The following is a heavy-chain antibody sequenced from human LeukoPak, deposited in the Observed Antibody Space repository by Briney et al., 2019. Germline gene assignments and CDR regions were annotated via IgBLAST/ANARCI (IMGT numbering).Heavy chain of an antibody. Sequence: SETLSLTCTVSGGSLSNYYWSWIRQPAGKGLEWIGRIYTSGSTNYNPSLKSRITMSVDTSKNQFSLKLSSMTAADTAVYYCARDSSRTFDYWGQGTLVTVSS. CDR1: GGSLSNYY. D-gene: IGHD2-2*01. J-gene: IGHJ4*02. CDR3: ARDSSRTFDY. CDR2: IYTSGST. V-gene: IGHV4-4*07.